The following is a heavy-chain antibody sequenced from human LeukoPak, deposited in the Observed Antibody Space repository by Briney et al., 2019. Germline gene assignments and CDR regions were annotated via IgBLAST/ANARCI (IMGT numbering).Heavy chain of an antibody. V-gene: IGHV3-21*06. CDR1: GFTFSSHK. D-gene: IGHD3-22*01. J-gene: IGHJ5*02. CDR2: ISSSSTSI. CDR3: ASGAYYYEAPSSYRGQRSKLTDP. Sequence: VTLTLSCTASGFTFSSHKMNWVRQAPGRGLEWVSSISSSSTSIYYADSVKGRFTISRDSAKNSLYLQISSLRAEDTGVYYCASGAYYYEAPSSYRGQRSKLTDP.